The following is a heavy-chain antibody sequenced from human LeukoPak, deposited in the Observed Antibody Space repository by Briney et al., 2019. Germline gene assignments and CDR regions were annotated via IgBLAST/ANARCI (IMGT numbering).Heavy chain of an antibody. CDR2: ISSSSSTI. D-gene: IGHD1-1*01. J-gene: IGHJ4*02. Sequence: GGSLRLSCAASGFTFSSYSMNWVRQAPGKGLEWVSYISSSSSTIYYADSVKGRFTISRDNSKNTLYVQMNGLRVDDTAVYYCARDRLDGNNWNDCDYWGQGTLVTVSS. CDR3: ARDRLDGNNWNDCDY. CDR1: GFTFSSYS. V-gene: IGHV3-48*01.